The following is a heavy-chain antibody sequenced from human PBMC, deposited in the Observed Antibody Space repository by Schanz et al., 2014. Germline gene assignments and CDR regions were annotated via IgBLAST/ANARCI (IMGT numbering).Heavy chain of an antibody. D-gene: IGHD6-6*01. CDR1: GYTFTSDS. CDR2: INPSGGST. V-gene: IGHV1-46*03. Sequence: QVQLVQSGAEVKKPGASLKISCKASGYTFTSDSMHWVRQAPGQGLEWMGIINPSGGSTRYGQKFQGRITVTTDPSTSTVYLELSSLRSDDTAVYYCGRGFSRSYIDFWGQGTLITVSS. J-gene: IGHJ4*02. CDR3: GRGFSRSYIDF.